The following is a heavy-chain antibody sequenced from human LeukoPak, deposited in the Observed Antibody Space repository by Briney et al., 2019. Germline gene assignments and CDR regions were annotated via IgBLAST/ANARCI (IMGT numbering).Heavy chain of an antibody. Sequence: PGGSLRLSCKGSGYTFASYWIAWVRHMPGNGLEWMGIIYPGDSDTRYSPSFQGQVTISADKSINTAYLQWSSLKASDTAMYYCARQIADSSGLIDYWGQGALVTVSS. CDR2: IYPGDSDT. CDR1: GYTFASYW. V-gene: IGHV5-51*01. D-gene: IGHD6-19*01. J-gene: IGHJ4*02. CDR3: ARQIADSSGLIDY.